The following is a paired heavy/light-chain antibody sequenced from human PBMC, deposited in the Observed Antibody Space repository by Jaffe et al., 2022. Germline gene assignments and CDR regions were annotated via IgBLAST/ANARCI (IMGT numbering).Heavy chain of an antibody. CDR3: ARIGYFDSGGYSAFDI. CDR1: GGSMNSYY. CDR2: VYYSGRA. Sequence: QVQLQESGPGLVNPSETLSLTCTVSGGSMNSYYWSWIRQPPGKGLEWIGYVYYSGRANYKPSLKSRVSISVDTSKNQFSLKLSSVTAADTAVYYCARIGYFDSGGYSAFDIWGQGTLVTVSS. J-gene: IGHJ3*02. D-gene: IGHD3-22*01. V-gene: IGHV4-59*01.
Light chain of an antibody. V-gene: IGKV3-20*01. CDR3: HQYGSSPLFT. Sequence: EIVLTQSPGTLSLSPGDRATLSCRASQRVTSSYLAWYQQKPGQAPRLLIYGASRRATGIPDRFSGSGSGTDFTLTISRLEPEDFAVYYCHQYGSSPLFTFGPGTKVDFK. CDR2: GAS. CDR1: QRVTSSY. J-gene: IGKJ3*01.